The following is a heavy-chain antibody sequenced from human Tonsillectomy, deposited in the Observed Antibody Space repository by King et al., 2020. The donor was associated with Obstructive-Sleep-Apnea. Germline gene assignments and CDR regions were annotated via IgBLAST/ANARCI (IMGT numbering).Heavy chain of an antibody. Sequence: VQLVESGGGLVQPGGSLRLSCAASGFTFSSLVMNWVRQAPGKGREWVSGISGSADSTYYADSVKARFTISRDNSTNTLYLQMNSLRAEETALYSCARSYDLWSGPHDWGQGTLVTVSS. J-gene: IGHJ4*02. CDR2: ISGSADST. V-gene: IGHV3-23*04. D-gene: IGHD3-3*01. CDR1: GFTFSSLV. CDR3: ARSYDLWSGPHD.